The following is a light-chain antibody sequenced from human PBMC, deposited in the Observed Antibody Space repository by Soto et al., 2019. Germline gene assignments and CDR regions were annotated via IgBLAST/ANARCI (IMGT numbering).Light chain of an antibody. CDR3: QAWDSNTVV. Sequence: SYELTQPPSVSVSPGQTATITCSGDQLGDKYACWYQQKPGQSPVLVIYQNNKRPSGIPERFSGSNSGNTATLTISGTQSMDEADYYCQAWDSNTVVFGTGPKLTVL. J-gene: IGLJ1*01. V-gene: IGLV3-1*01. CDR2: QNN. CDR1: QLGDKY.